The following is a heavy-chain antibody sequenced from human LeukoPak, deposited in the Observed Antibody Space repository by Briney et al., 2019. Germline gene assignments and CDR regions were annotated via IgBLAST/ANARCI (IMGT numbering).Heavy chain of an antibody. CDR2: IYYSGST. J-gene: IGHJ6*02. CDR3: ARDRVTPRYYGMHV. V-gene: IGHV4-31*03. Sequence: SETLSLTCTVSGGSISSGGYYWSWIRQHPGKGLEWIGYIYYSGSTYYNPSLKSRVIISVDTSKNQFSLKLSSVTAADTAVYYCARDRVTPRYYGMHVWGQGTTVTVSS. D-gene: IGHD4-23*01. CDR1: GGSISSGGYY.